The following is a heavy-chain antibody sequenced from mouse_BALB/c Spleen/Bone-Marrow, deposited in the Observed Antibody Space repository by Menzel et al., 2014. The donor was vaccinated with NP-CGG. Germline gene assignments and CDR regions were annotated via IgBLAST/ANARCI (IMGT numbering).Heavy chain of an antibody. Sequence: EVQLQQSGAGLVRPGASVKLSCTASGFNIKDTYMHWVKQRPEQGLEWIGGIDPANDYTKYDPKFQGTATITADTSSNTAYLQLSSLTSEDTAVYYCATLTGTFDYWGQGTTLAVSS. V-gene: IGHV14-3*02. CDR2: IDPANDYT. CDR1: GFNIKDTY. J-gene: IGHJ2*01. D-gene: IGHD4-1*01. CDR3: ATLTGTFDY.